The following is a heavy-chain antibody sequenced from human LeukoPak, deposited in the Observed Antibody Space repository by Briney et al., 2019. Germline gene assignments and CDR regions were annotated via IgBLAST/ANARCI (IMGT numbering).Heavy chain of an antibody. D-gene: IGHD2-2*03. CDR1: GYTFTSYG. V-gene: IGHV1-18*01. J-gene: IGHJ4*02. Sequence: ASVKVSCKASGYTFTSYGISWVRQAPGQGLEWMGWISAYNGNANYAQKLQGRVTMTTDTSTSTAYMELRSLRSDDTAVYYCARDVMPKDGYCSSTSCPVFDYWGQGTLVTVSS. CDR3: ARDVMPKDGYCSSTSCPVFDY. CDR2: ISAYNGNA.